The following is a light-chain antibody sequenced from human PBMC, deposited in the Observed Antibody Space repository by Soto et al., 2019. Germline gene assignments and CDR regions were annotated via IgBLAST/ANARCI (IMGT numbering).Light chain of an antibody. Sequence: QSVLTQPPSASGTPAQRVTFSCSGGRSNIGSNYVFWYQQFPGTAPKLLIYRNNQRPSGVPDRFSGSKSGTSASLAISGLRSEDEADYYCTSWDDSLYHVVFGGGTKVTVL. CDR2: RNN. V-gene: IGLV1-47*01. CDR3: TSWDDSLYHVV. CDR1: RSNIGSNY. J-gene: IGLJ2*01.